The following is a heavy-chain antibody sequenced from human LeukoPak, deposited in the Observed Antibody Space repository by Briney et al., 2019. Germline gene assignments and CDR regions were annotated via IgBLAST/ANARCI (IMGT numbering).Heavy chain of an antibody. CDR3: AIPLGYCSGGSCFDY. CDR1: GYTFTSYG. D-gene: IGHD2-15*01. V-gene: IGHV1-8*03. CDR2: MNPNSGNT. J-gene: IGHJ4*02. Sequence: GASVKVSCKASGYTFTSYGISWVRQATGQGLEWMGWMNPNSGNTGYAQKFQGRVTITRNTSISTAYMELSSLRSEDTAVYYCAIPLGYCSGGSCFDYWGQGTLVTVSS.